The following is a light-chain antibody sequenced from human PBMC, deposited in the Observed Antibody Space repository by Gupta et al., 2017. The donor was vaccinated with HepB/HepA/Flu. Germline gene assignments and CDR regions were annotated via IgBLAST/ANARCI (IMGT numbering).Light chain of an antibody. V-gene: IGKV1-17*01. J-gene: IGKJ4*01. CDR2: AAS. Sequence: IQMPQSPSSLSASVGDRVTITFRASQAIRNDLGWYQQKPGKAPKRLLYAASSLQSAVLSRFSGRGAGTELRLTISSLQPEDIATYYCLQHNSYPLTFGRGTKVEIK. CDR3: LQHNSYPLT. CDR1: QAIRND.